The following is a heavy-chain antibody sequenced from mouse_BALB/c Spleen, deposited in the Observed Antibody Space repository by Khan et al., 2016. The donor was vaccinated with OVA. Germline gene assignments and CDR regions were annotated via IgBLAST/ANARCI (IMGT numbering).Heavy chain of an antibody. Sequence: EVKLLESGPGLVKPSQSLSLTCTVTGYSITSDYAWYWIRQFPGNKLEWMGFISYSGNTKYNPSLKSRFSITRDTSKNQFFLQLNSVTTEDTAIYYCASVYGGDFDYWGQGTSVTVSS. CDR2: ISYSGNT. CDR3: ASVYGGDFDY. CDR1: GYSITSDYA. D-gene: IGHD1-1*01. J-gene: IGHJ2*02. V-gene: IGHV3-2*02.